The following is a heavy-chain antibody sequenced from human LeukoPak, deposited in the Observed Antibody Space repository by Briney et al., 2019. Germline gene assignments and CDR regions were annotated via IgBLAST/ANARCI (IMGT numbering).Heavy chain of an antibody. CDR3: ARDQLYCSGGSCYWVDYYYYYGMDV. V-gene: IGHV1-18*01. D-gene: IGHD2-15*01. CDR1: GYTFTSYG. J-gene: IGHJ6*02. CDR2: ISAYNGNT. Sequence: ASVKVSCKASGYTFTSYGTSWVRQAPGQGLEWMGWISAYNGNTNYAQKLQGRVTMTTDTSTSTAYMELRSLRSDDTAVYYCARDQLYCSGGSCYWVDYYYYYGMDVWGQGTTVTVSS.